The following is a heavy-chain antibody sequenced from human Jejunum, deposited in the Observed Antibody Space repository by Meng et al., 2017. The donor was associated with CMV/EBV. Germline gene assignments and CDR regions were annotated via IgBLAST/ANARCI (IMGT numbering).Heavy chain of an antibody. CDR3: ARHGDYLDV. J-gene: IGHJ6*02. D-gene: IGHD2-21*02. CDR2: LTPKTGGT. Sequence: VSCKASGYTFTDNHLNWVRQAPEQGLEWMGWLTPKTGGTFYAQKFQGRVTMTGDTSMSTAYMELRRLTADDTAVYYCARHGDYLDVWGQGTTVTVSS. CDR1: GYTFTDNH. V-gene: IGHV1-2*02.